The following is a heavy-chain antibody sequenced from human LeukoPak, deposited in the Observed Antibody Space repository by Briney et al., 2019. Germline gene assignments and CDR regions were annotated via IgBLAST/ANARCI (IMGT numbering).Heavy chain of an antibody. Sequence: GASVKVSCKASGYTFTSYDINWVRQATGQGLEWMGWMNPNSGNTNYAQKLQGRVTMTTDTSTSTAYMELRSLRSDDTAVYYCARDRAVGSGWYDYWGQGTLVTVSS. D-gene: IGHD6-19*01. CDR2: MNPNSGNT. J-gene: IGHJ4*02. V-gene: IGHV1-18*01. CDR3: ARDRAVGSGWYDY. CDR1: GYTFTSYD.